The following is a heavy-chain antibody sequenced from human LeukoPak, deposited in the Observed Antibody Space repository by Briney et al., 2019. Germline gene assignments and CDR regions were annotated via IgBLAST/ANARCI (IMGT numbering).Heavy chain of an antibody. CDR2: ISADGETP. D-gene: IGHD6-19*01. J-gene: IGHJ4*02. CDR3: AQGYSSGWYRY. CDR1: GFSVSSFG. V-gene: IGHV3-23*01. Sequence: PGGSLRLSCAVSGFSVSSFGMSWVRQAPGKGLEWISAISADGETPYYADSVKGRFIISRDNSKNTLYLQLSSLRAEDTAVYYCAQGYSSGWYRYWGQGSLVSVSS.